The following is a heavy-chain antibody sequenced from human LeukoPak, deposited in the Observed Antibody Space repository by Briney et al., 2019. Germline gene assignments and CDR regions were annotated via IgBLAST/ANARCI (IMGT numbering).Heavy chain of an antibody. J-gene: IGHJ4*02. D-gene: IGHD3-16*01. CDR2: ISSSSSYI. Sequence: PGGSLRLSCAASGFTFSSYSMNWVRQAPGKGLEWVSSISSSSSYIYYADSVKGRFTISRDNAKNSLYLQMNSLRSEDTAVYYCARDDPYSGGSYNLDYWGQGTLVTVSS. V-gene: IGHV3-21*01. CDR1: GFTFSSYS. CDR3: ARDDPYSGGSYNLDY.